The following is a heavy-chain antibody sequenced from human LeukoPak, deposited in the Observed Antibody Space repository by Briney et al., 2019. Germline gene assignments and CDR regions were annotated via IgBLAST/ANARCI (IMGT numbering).Heavy chain of an antibody. Sequence: NSGGSLRLSCAASGFTFSSYSMNWVRQAPGKGLEWVSSISSSSSYIYYADSVKGRFTISRDNAKNSLYLQMNSLRAEDTAVYYCAKALVQKFFYYYGMDVWGQGTTVTVSS. D-gene: IGHD2-2*01. V-gene: IGHV3-21*01. CDR2: ISSSSSYI. CDR3: AKALVQKFFYYYGMDV. J-gene: IGHJ6*02. CDR1: GFTFSSYS.